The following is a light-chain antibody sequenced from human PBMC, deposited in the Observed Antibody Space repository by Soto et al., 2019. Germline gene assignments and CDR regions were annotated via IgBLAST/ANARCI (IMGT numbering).Light chain of an antibody. CDR1: QSVGTS. J-gene: IGKJ4*01. CDR3: QQRNNWLT. Sequence: DIVLTQSPATLSLSPGGRATLSCRASQSVGTSLAWFQHKPGQAPRLLLYAASNRAAGIPVRFSGSGSGTDFTLTISSLEPEDFAVYYCQQRNNWLTFGGGTKVEIK. CDR2: AAS. V-gene: IGKV3-11*01.